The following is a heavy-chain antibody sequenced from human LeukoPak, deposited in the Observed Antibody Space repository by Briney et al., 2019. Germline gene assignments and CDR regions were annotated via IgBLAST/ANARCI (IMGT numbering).Heavy chain of an antibody. D-gene: IGHD2/OR15-2a*01. CDR3: ARDISRFSGAFDI. CDR2: IYTSGST. Sequence: SETLSLTCTVSGGSISSGSYYWSWIWQPAGKGLEWIGRIYTSGSTNYNPSLKSRVTISVDTSKNQFSLKLSSVTAADTAVYYCARDISRFSGAFDIWGQGTMVTVSS. V-gene: IGHV4-61*02. CDR1: GGSISSGSYY. J-gene: IGHJ3*02.